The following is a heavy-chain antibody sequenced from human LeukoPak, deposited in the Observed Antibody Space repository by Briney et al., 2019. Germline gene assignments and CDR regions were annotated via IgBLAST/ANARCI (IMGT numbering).Heavy chain of an antibody. V-gene: IGHV3-33*01. CDR2: IWYDGSNK. Sequence: PGRSLRLSCAASGFTFSSYGMHWVRQAPGKGLEWVAVIWYDGSNKFYADSVKGRFTTSRDNSKNTLYLQMNSLRAEDTAVYYCARDRAAADLDYWGQGTLVTVSS. D-gene: IGHD6-13*01. J-gene: IGHJ4*02. CDR3: ARDRAAADLDY. CDR1: GFTFSSYG.